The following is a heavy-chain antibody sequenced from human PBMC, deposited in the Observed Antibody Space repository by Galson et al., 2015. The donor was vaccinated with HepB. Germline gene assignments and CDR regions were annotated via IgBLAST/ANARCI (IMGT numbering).Heavy chain of an antibody. CDR3: ARTYGAINSYYFDY. D-gene: IGHD4-17*01. CDR2: ISAYNGNT. CDR1: GYTFTSYG. J-gene: IGHJ4*02. Sequence: SVKVSCKASGYTFTSYGISWVRQAPGQGLEWMGWISAYNGNTNYAQKLQGRVTMTTDTSTSTAYMELRSLRSDDTAVYYCARTYGAINSYYFDYWGQGTLVTVSS. V-gene: IGHV1-18*01.